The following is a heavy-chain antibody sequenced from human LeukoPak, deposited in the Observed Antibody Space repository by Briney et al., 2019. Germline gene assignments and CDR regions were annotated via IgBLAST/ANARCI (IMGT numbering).Heavy chain of an antibody. J-gene: IGHJ6*03. CDR1: GYTFTGCY. V-gene: IGHV1-2*02. CDR2: INPNSGGT. Sequence: ASVKVSCKASGYTFTGCYMHWVRQAPGQGLEWMGWINPNSGGTNYAQKFQGRVTMTRDTSISTAYMELSRLRSDDTAVYYCARDQVRYYYYYMDVWGKGTTVTVSS. CDR3: ARDQVRYYYYYMDV.